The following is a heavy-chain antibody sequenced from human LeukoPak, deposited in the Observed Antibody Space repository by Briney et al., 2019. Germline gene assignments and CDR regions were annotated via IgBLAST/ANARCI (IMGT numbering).Heavy chain of an antibody. CDR2: IYTSGST. CDR1: GGSISSYY. CDR3: ARASPHWFDP. Sequence: SETLSLTCTVSGGSISSYYWSWIRQPAGKGLEWIGRIYTSGSTNYNPSLKSRVTMSVDTSKNQFSLQLNSVTPEDTAVYYCARASPHWFDPWGQGTLVTVSS. V-gene: IGHV4-4*07. J-gene: IGHJ5*02.